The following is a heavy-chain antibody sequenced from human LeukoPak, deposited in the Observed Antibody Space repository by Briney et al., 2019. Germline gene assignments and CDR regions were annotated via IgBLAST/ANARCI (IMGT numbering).Heavy chain of an antibody. CDR2: INAGNGNT. D-gene: IGHD6-13*01. CDR1: GYTFTSYA. Sequence: ASVKVPCKASGYTFTSYAMHWVRQAPGQRLEWMGWINAGNGNTKYSQKFQGRVTITRDTSASTAYMELSSLRSEDTAVYYCARGRAAAGNSWFDPWGQGTLVTVSS. V-gene: IGHV1-3*01. CDR3: ARGRAAAGNSWFDP. J-gene: IGHJ5*02.